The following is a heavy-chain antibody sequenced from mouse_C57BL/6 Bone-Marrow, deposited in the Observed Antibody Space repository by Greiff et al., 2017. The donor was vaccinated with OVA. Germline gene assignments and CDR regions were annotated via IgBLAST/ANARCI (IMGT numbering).Heavy chain of an antibody. D-gene: IGHD2-4*01. CDR1: GYTFTSYW. Sequence: QVQLQQPGAELVKPGASVKMSCKASGYTFTSYWITWVKQRPGQGLEWIGEIYPGSGSTNYNEKFKSKATLTVDTSSSTAYMQLSSLTSEDSAVYYCARWFYYDYYVDYWGQGTTLTVSS. J-gene: IGHJ2*01. V-gene: IGHV1-55*01. CDR3: ARWFYYDYYVDY. CDR2: IYPGSGST.